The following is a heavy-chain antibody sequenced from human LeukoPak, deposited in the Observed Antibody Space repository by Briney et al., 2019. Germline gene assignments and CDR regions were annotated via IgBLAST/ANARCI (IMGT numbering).Heavy chain of an antibody. Sequence: GGSLRLSCAASGFTFSSYAMSWVRQAPGKGLEWVSTISGGGESTYYADSVKDRFTISRDNSKNTLYLQMDSLRAEDTAVYYCARAPAAAGTGESFFDYWGQGTLVTVSS. CDR3: ARAPAAAGTGESFFDY. CDR2: ISGGGEST. CDR1: GFTFSSYA. J-gene: IGHJ4*02. D-gene: IGHD6-13*01. V-gene: IGHV3-23*01.